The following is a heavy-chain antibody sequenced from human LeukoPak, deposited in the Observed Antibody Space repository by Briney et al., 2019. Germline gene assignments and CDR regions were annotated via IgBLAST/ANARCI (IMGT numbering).Heavy chain of an antibody. Sequence: GGSLRLSCAASGFTFSSYAMNWVRQAPGKGLEWVSALSGSGGSTYYADSVEGRFTISRDNSKNTLYLQMNSLRAEDTAVYYCAKDFLRGSPSRADYWGQGTLVTVSS. CDR2: LSGSGGST. V-gene: IGHV3-23*01. CDR1: GFTFSSYA. J-gene: IGHJ4*02. CDR3: AKDFLRGSPSRADY.